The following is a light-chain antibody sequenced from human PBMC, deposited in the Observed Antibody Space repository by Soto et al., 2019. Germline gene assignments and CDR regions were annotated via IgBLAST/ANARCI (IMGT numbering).Light chain of an antibody. CDR2: DVS. Sequence: QSALTQPASVSASPGQSITISCTGTSSDVGTYKYVSWYQHHPGKAPKLMIYDVSNRPSGVSNRFSGSKSCNTASLIISGLQTEDEADYYCSSYTTSSTLVLGGGTKVTVL. CDR3: SSYTTSSTLV. CDR1: SSDVGTYKY. V-gene: IGLV2-14*03. J-gene: IGLJ2*01.